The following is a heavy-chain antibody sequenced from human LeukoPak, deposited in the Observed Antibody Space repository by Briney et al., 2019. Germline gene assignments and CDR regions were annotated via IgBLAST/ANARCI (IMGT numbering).Heavy chain of an antibody. J-gene: IGHJ4*02. V-gene: IGHV4-39*01. Sequence: SETLSLTCTVSGGSISSSSYYWGWIRQPPGKGLEWIGSICYSGSTYYNPSLKSRVTISVDTSKNQFSLKLSSVTAADTAVYYCARPIRGYSGYDYDYWGQGTLVTVSS. CDR1: GGSISSSSYY. CDR2: ICYSGST. CDR3: ARPIRGYSGYDYDY. D-gene: IGHD5-12*01.